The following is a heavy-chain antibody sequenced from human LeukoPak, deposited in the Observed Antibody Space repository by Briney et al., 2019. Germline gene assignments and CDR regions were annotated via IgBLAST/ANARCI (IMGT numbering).Heavy chain of an antibody. D-gene: IGHD6-19*01. Sequence: KASETLSLTCTVSGGSISSYQWNWIRQPAGKGLEWIGRIYSSGSTNYNPSLKSRVTISVDTSKNQFSLKLSSVTAADTAVYYCARYEAVAGVFDYWGRGTLVTVSS. CDR3: ARYEAVAGVFDY. CDR2: IYSSGST. J-gene: IGHJ4*02. V-gene: IGHV4-4*07. CDR1: GGSISSYQ.